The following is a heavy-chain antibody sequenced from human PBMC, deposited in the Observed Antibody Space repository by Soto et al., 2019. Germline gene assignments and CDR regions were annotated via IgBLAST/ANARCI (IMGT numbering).Heavy chain of an antibody. J-gene: IGHJ3*02. Sequence: PSETLSLTCAVYGGSFSGYYWSWIRQPPGKGLEWIGEINHSGSTNYNPSLKSRVTISVDTSKNQFSLKLSSVTAADTAVYYCARHMGYCSGGSCYSDAFDIWGQGTMVTVSS. CDR3: ARHMGYCSGGSCYSDAFDI. D-gene: IGHD2-15*01. CDR2: INHSGST. V-gene: IGHV4-34*01. CDR1: GGSFSGYY.